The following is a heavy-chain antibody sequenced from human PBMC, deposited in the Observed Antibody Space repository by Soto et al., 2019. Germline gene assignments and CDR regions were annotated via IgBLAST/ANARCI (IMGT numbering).Heavy chain of an antibody. V-gene: IGHV1-18*01. CDR2: ISAYNGNT. Sequence: ASVKVSCKASGYTFTSYGISWVRQAPGQGLEWMGWISAYNGNTNYAQKLQGRVTMTTDTSTSTAYMELRSLRSDDTAVYYCARGSFPDCGGDCPYLCWGQGTLVTVSS. D-gene: IGHD2-21*02. CDR1: GYTFTSYG. J-gene: IGHJ4*02. CDR3: ARGSFPDCGGDCPYLC.